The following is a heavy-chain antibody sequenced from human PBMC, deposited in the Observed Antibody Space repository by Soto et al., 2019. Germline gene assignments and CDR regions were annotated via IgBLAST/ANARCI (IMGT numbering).Heavy chain of an antibody. J-gene: IGHJ4*02. D-gene: IGHD5-12*01. Sequence: LRLSCAASGFTFSSYAMSWVRQAPGKGLEWVSAISGSGGSTYYADSVKGRFTISRDNSKNTLYLQMNSLRAEDTAVYYSAKDSSVVATIFPYWGQGTLVTVSS. CDR2: ISGSGGST. CDR3: AKDSSVVATIFPY. CDR1: GFTFSSYA. V-gene: IGHV3-23*01.